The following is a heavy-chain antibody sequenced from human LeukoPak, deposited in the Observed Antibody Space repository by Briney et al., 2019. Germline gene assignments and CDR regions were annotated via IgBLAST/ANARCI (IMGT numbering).Heavy chain of an antibody. D-gene: IGHD6-13*01. J-gene: IGHJ4*02. CDR3: ARLSSGSSSWYDIDY. Sequence: SETLSLTCTVSGGSISSYYWSWIRQPAGKGLEWIGRIYTSGSTNYNPSLKSRVTISVDTSKNQFSLRLNSVTAADTAVYYCARLSSGSSSWYDIDYWGQGTLVTVSS. CDR2: IYTSGST. V-gene: IGHV4-4*07. CDR1: GGSISSYY.